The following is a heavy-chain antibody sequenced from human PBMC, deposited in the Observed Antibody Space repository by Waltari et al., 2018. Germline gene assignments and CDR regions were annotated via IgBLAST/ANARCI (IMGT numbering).Heavy chain of an antibody. CDR1: GFFVNNFV. D-gene: IGHD3-16*01. Sequence: EVSVVGSGGKVVKPGGTLRLSCATPGFFVNNFVLNGFRLAPGEGVVGVATISMSGNIILDGHAVEGRFTISTDNAKKSVFLQMHSLGADDTAMYYCARSRRGDYYDPSSHWGQGTLVTVSS. J-gene: IGHJ4*02. CDR3: ARSRRGDYYDPSSH. CDR2: ISMSGNII. V-gene: IGHV3-21*01.